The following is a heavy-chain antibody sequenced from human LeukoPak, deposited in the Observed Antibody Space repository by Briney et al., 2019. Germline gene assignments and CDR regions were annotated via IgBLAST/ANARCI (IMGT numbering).Heavy chain of an antibody. Sequence: ASVKVSCKASGYTFTNYGISWVRQAPGQGLEWMGWISAYNGNTNYAQKLQGRVTMTTDTSTSTAYMELRSLRSDDTAVYYCARGYTYYDFWSGYQGYYYMDVWGKGTTVTVSS. D-gene: IGHD3-3*01. CDR2: ISAYNGNT. V-gene: IGHV1-18*01. CDR1: GYTFTNYG. J-gene: IGHJ6*03. CDR3: ARGYTYYDFWSGYQGYYYMDV.